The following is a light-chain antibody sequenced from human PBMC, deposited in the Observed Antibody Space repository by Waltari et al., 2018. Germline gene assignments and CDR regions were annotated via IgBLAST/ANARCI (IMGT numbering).Light chain of an antibody. CDR2: GAS. Sequence: EIVMTQSPATLSVYPGERATLSSRASQSVSSNLAWYQQKPGQAPRPLIYGASTRATGIPARFSGSGSGTEFTLTISSLQSEDFAVYYCQQYNNWPPYTFGQGTKLEIK. CDR3: QQYNNWPPYT. V-gene: IGKV3-15*01. CDR1: QSVSSN. J-gene: IGKJ2*01.